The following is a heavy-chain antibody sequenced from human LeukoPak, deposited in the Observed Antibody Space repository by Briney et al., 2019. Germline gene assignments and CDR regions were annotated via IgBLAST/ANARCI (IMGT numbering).Heavy chain of an antibody. CDR1: GYSFTNYW. V-gene: IGHV5-51*01. Sequence: GESLKISCKGSGYSFTNYWIGWVRQMPGKGLERMGIIYPGDSDTRYSPSFQGQVLISVDKSISTAYLQWGSLKASDTAMYYCARGGSSAAPFDYWGQGTLVTVSS. CDR2: IYPGDSDT. D-gene: IGHD6-13*01. J-gene: IGHJ4*02. CDR3: ARGGSSAAPFDY.